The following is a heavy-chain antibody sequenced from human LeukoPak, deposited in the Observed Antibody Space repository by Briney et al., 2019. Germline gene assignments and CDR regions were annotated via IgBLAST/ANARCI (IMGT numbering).Heavy chain of an antibody. CDR3: ARVGGGIPAAPSYYYYYYMDV. D-gene: IGHD2-2*01. CDR2: INPNSGGT. CDR1: GYTFTGYY. V-gene: IGHV1-2*02. J-gene: IGHJ6*03. Sequence: GASVKVSCKASGYTFTGYYIHWVRQAPGQGLEWMGWINPNSGGTNYAQKFQGRVTMTRDTSISTAYMELSRLRSDDTAVYYCARVGGGIPAAPSYYYYYYMDVWGKGTTVTISS.